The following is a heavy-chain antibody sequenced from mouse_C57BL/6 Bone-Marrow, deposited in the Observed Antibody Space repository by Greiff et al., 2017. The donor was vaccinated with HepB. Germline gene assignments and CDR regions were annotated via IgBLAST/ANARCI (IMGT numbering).Heavy chain of an antibody. V-gene: IGHV1-22*01. CDR3: AREIWNYGWYFDV. J-gene: IGHJ1*03. CDR2: INPNNGGT. D-gene: IGHD2-4*01. Sequence: VQLKESGPELVKPGASVKMSCKASGYTFTDYNMHWVKQSHGKSLEWIGYINPNNGGTSYNQKFKGKATLTVNKSSSTAYMELRSLTSEDSAVYYCAREIWNYGWYFDVWGTGTTVTVSS. CDR1: GYTFTDYN.